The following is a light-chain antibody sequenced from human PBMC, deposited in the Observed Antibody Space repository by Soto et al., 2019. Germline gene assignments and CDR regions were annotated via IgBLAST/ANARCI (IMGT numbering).Light chain of an antibody. Sequence: EIVMTQSAATLSVSPGERVTLSCRASQSVTSDVVWYQQKPGQAPRLLIYGAFTRATGIPARFSGSGSGTEFTLTISSLQSEDFAVYYCQQYNTWPRTFGQGTKVDIK. J-gene: IGKJ1*01. CDR1: QSVTSD. V-gene: IGKV3-15*01. CDR2: GAF. CDR3: QQYNTWPRT.